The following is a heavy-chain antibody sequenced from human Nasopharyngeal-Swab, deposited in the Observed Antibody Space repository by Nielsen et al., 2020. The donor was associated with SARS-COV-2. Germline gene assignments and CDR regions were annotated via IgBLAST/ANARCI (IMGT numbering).Heavy chain of an antibody. CDR1: GFTLGDYA. D-gene: IGHD2-15*01. CDR2: IRSKTYGGTT. CDR3: TRDCSGGSCYHYYMDV. Sequence: GESLKISCTASGFTLGDYAMSWVRQAPGKGLEWVGFIRSKTYGGTTEYAASVKGRFTISRDDSKSIAYLQMNSLKTEDTAVFYCTRDCSGGSCYHYYMDVWGKGTTVTVSS. V-gene: IGHV3-49*04. J-gene: IGHJ6*03.